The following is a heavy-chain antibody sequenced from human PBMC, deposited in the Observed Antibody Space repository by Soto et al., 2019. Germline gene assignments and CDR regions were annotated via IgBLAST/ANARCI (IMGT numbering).Heavy chain of an antibody. CDR1: GFTVSSNY. CDR2: IYTDGST. D-gene: IGHD4-17*01. CDR3: AREGSGATVTTCRYFQH. Sequence: EVQLVESGGGLIQPGGSLRLSCAASGFTVSSNYMSWVRQAPGKGLEWVSVIYTDGSTYYADSVKGRFTISRDNSKNTMYLQMNSLRAEDTAVYYCAREGSGATVTTCRYFQHWGQGTLVTGSS. J-gene: IGHJ1*01. V-gene: IGHV3-53*01.